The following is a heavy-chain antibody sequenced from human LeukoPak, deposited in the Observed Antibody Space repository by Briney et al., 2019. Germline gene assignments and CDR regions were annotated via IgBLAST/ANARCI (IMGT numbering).Heavy chain of an antibody. Sequence: GGSLRLSCAASGFTFDDYAMHWVRQAPGKGLEWVSGISWNSGSIGYADSVKGRFTISRDNAKNSLYLQMNSLRAEDTALYYCAKGPFRSGSSYYFDYWGQGTLVTVSS. D-gene: IGHD1-26*01. J-gene: IGHJ4*02. CDR3: AKGPFRSGSSYYFDY. CDR1: GFTFDDYA. CDR2: ISWNSGSI. V-gene: IGHV3-9*01.